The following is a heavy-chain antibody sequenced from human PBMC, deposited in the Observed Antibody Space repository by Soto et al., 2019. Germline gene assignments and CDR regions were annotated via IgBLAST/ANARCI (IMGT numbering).Heavy chain of an antibody. CDR1: GVTCSDYY. CDR3: ARGSRTVVASVETGRHTTVETGTTLFAY. CDR2: ISSSSSYT. J-gene: IGHJ4*02. V-gene: IGHV3-11*06. Sequence: PGGSLRLCCAASGVTCSDYYMSWIRQAPGKGLEWVSYISSSSSYTNYADSVKGRFTISRDNAKNSLYLQMNSLRAEDTAVYYCARGSRTVVASVETGRHTTVETGTTLFAYWGQGTLVTVSS. D-gene: IGHD1-7*01.